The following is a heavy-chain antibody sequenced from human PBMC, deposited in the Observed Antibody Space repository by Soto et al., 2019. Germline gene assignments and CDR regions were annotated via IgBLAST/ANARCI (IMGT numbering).Heavy chain of an antibody. J-gene: IGHJ6*03. V-gene: IGHV3-30*18. D-gene: IGHD2-15*01. CDR2: ISYDGSNK. CDR1: GFTFSSYG. CDR3: AKAGRRRYCSGGSCKPYYYYYYMDV. Sequence: GGSLRLSCAASGFTFSSYGMHWVRQAPGKGLEWVAVISYDGSNKYYADSVKGRFTISRDNSKNTLYLQMNSLRAEDTAVYYCAKAGRRRYCSGGSCKPYYYYYYMDVWGKGTTVTVSS.